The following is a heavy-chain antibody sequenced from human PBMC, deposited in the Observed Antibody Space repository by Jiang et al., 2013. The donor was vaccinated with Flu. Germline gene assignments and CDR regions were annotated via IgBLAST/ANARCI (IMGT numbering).Heavy chain of an antibody. CDR1: GFTFTSSA. Sequence: SGAEVKKPGTSVKVSCKASGFTFTSSAMQWVRQARGQRLEWIGWIVVGSGNTNYAQKFQERVTITRDMSTSTAYMELSSLRSEDTAVYYCAGVGYSSGWYKEWYFDLWGRGTLVSVSS. V-gene: IGHV1-58*02. CDR2: IVVGSGNT. CDR3: AGVGYSSGWYKEWYFDL. J-gene: IGHJ2*01. D-gene: IGHD6-19*01.